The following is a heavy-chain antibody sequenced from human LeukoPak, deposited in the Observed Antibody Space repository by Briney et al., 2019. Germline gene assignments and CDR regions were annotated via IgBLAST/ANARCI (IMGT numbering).Heavy chain of an antibody. Sequence: SETLSLTCAVYGGSFSGYYWSWIRQPPGKGLEWIGEINHSGSTNYNPSLKSRVSISVDSSKNQFPLKVSSVTAADTAVYYCARSRDTAAGLYWGQGTLVTVSS. CDR3: ARSRDTAAGLY. D-gene: IGHD6-13*01. V-gene: IGHV4-34*01. J-gene: IGHJ4*02. CDR1: GGSFSGYY. CDR2: INHSGST.